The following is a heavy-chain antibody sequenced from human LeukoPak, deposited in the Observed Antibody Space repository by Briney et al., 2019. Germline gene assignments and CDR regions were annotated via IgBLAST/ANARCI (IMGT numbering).Heavy chain of an antibody. CDR1: GFTFSNYW. J-gene: IGHJ4*02. CDR2: IKEDGSEK. Sequence: GGSLRLSCVASGFTFSNYWMSWVRQAPGKGLECVANIKEDGSEKYYVDSVKGRFTISRDNAKNSLYLQMNSLRAEDTAVYYCARNGDYAPYYFDYWGQGTLVTVSS. CDR3: ARNGDYAPYYFDY. D-gene: IGHD4-17*01. V-gene: IGHV3-7*01.